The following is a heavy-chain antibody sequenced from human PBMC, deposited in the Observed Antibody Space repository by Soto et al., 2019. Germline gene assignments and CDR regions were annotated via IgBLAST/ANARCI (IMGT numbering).Heavy chain of an antibody. V-gene: IGHV3-30*18. CDR1: GFTLSSYG. D-gene: IGHD6-13*01. CDR3: AKAGLGYSSPFY. Sequence: FLRLSFAAAGFTLSSYGMHWVRQAPGKGLEWVAVISYDGSNKYYADSVKGRFTISRDNSKNTLYLQMNSLRAEDTAVYYCAKAGLGYSSPFYWGQGTLVTVSS. J-gene: IGHJ4*02. CDR2: ISYDGSNK.